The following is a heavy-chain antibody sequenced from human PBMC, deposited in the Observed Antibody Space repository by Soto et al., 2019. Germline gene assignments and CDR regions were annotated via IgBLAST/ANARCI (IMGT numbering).Heavy chain of an antibody. Sequence: QVQLQESGPGLVKPSQTLSLTCTVSGGSISSGGYYWSWIRQHPEKGLEWIGYIYYTGNTYYNASLKSRVTISVDTSNNQFSLKLSSVTAADTAAYYCARVGISSSDAFDIWGQGTTVTVSS. CDR3: ARVGISSSDAFDI. CDR2: IYYTGNT. D-gene: IGHD6-6*01. J-gene: IGHJ3*02. V-gene: IGHV4-31*03. CDR1: GGSISSGGYY.